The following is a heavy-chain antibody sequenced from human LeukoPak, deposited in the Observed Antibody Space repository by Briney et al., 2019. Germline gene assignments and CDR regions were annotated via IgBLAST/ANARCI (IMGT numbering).Heavy chain of an antibody. CDR2: IYSGGSI. J-gene: IGHJ3*02. Sequence: GGSLRLSCAASGFTVSSNYMTWVRQAPGKGLEWVSVIYSGGSIYYADSVKGRFTIFRDNSRNTLYLQMNSLRAEDTAVYYCARALDGFDIWGPGTLVTVSS. CDR3: ARALDGFDI. CDR1: GFTVSSNY. V-gene: IGHV3-53*01.